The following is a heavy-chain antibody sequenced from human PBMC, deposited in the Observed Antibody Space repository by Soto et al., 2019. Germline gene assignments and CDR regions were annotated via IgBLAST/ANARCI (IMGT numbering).Heavy chain of an antibody. CDR1: GGSISSGDYY. CDR2: IYYSGST. J-gene: IGHJ4*02. V-gene: IGHV4-30-4*01. Sequence: SETLSLTCTVSGGSISSGDYYWSWIRQPPGKGLEWIGYIYYSGSTYYNPSLKSRVTISVDTSKNQFSLKLSSVTAADTAVYYCARAVSWGLVPAAIDYWGQGTLVTVSS. CDR3: ARAVSWGLVPAAIDY. D-gene: IGHD2-2*01.